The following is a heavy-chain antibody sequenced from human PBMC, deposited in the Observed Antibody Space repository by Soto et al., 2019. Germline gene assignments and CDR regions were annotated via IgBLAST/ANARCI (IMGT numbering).Heavy chain of an antibody. CDR2: ISYDGSKK. CDR3: ARGSGYESDRVDY. CDR1: GFTFSSYA. J-gene: IGHJ4*02. D-gene: IGHD5-12*01. V-gene: IGHV3-30-3*01. Sequence: QVQLVESGGGVVQPGRSLRLSCAASGFTFSSYAMHWVRQAPGKGLEWVAVISYDGSKKYYVDSVKGRFTISRDNYKNTLYLQMNSLRAEDTAVYYCARGSGYESDRVDYWGQGTLVTVSS.